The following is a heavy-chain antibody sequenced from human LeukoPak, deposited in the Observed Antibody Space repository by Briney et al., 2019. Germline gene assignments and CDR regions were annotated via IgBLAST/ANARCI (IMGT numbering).Heavy chain of an antibody. CDR3: AREPYDFWSGYQYYFDY. V-gene: IGHV4-59*12. CDR2: IYYSGST. J-gene: IGHJ4*02. D-gene: IGHD3-3*01. CDR1: GGSISNKY. Sequence: KPSETLSLTCTVSGGSISNKYWSWIRQPPGKGLEWIGYIYYSGSTNYNPSLKSRVTILVDTSKNQFSLKLSSVTAADTAVYYCAREPYDFWSGYQYYFDYWGQGTLVTVSS.